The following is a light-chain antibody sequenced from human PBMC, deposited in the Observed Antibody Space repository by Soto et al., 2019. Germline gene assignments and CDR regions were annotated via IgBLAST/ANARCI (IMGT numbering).Light chain of an antibody. CDR3: HQYDSSPLT. CDR2: GAS. Sequence: ESVLTQSPGTLSLSPGERATLSCRASQSVSSSYLAWYQQKPGQAPRLLIYGASSRATGIPDRFSGSGSGTDFTLTISRLEPEDFAVYYWHQYDSSPLTFGGGTKVEIK. V-gene: IGKV3-20*01. J-gene: IGKJ4*01. CDR1: QSVSSSY.